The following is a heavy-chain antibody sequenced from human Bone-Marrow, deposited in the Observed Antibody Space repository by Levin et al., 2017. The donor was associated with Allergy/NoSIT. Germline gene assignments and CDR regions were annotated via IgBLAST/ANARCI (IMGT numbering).Heavy chain of an antibody. J-gene: IGHJ2*01. CDR2: INPNTGGT. CDR3: ARGAFGDYYDNRGSLRDFDL. D-gene: IGHD3-22*01. CDR1: GYTFTDYY. Sequence: GESLKISCKASGYTFTDYYMHWVRQAPGQGLEWMGWINPNTGGTNYAQKFQGRVTMTRDTSINTAYMELSRLRSDDTAVHYCARGAFGDYYDNRGSLRDFDLWGRGTLVTVSS. V-gene: IGHV1-2*02.